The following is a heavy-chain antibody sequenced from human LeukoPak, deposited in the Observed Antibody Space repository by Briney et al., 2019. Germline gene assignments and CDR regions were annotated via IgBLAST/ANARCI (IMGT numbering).Heavy chain of an antibody. CDR1: GSTFSTFS. CDR3: AREIPGGFLEWLPYDY. V-gene: IGHV3-21*01. J-gene: IGHJ4*02. Sequence: GGSLRLSCAASGSTFSTFSMNWVRQAPGKGLEWGSSISSSSVYIYYADSVKGRFTISRENAKNSLYLQMNSLRAEDTAVYCCAREIPGGFLEWLPYDYWGQGTLVT. D-gene: IGHD3-3*01. CDR2: ISSSSVYI.